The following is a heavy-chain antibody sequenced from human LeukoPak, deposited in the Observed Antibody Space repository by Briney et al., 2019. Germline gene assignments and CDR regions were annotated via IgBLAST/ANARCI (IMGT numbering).Heavy chain of an antibody. J-gene: IGHJ4*02. CDR2: ISYDGSNK. Sequence: GRSLRLSCAASGFTFSGYGMHWVRQAPGKGLEWVAVISYDGSNKYYADSVKGRFTISRDNSKNTLYLQMNSLRAEDTAVYYCAKDSGDWGQGTLVTVSS. D-gene: IGHD3-10*01. CDR3: AKDSGD. V-gene: IGHV3-30*18. CDR1: GFTFSGYG.